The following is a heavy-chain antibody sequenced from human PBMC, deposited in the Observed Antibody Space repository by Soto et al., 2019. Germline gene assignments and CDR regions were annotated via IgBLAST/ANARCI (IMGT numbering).Heavy chain of an antibody. CDR3: ARGKPQYYDILTGYFY. D-gene: IGHD3-9*01. CDR2: MNPNSGNT. CDR1: GYTFTSYD. J-gene: IGHJ4*02. Sequence: GASVKVSCKASGYTFTSYDINWVRQATGQGLEWMGWMNPNSGNTGYAQKFQGRVTMTRNTSISTAYMELSSLRSEDTAVYYCARGKPQYYDILTGYFYWGQGTLVTVSS. V-gene: IGHV1-8*01.